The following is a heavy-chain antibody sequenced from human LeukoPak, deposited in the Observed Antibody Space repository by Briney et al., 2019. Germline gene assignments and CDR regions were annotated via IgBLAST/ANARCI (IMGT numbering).Heavy chain of an antibody. CDR1: GGSISSGGYY. J-gene: IGHJ4*02. D-gene: IGHD1-26*01. V-gene: IGHV3-21*01. Sequence: PSETLSLTCTVSGGSISSGGYYWSWIRQPPGKGLEWVSSISSSSSYIYYADSVKGRFTISRDNAKNSLYLQMNSLRAEDSSVYYCAKGGWDVGAIYDFDYWGQGTLVTVSS. CDR3: AKGGWDVGAIYDFDY. CDR2: ISSSSSYI.